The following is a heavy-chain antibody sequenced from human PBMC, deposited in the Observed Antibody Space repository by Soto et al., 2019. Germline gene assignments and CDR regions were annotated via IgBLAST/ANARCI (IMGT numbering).Heavy chain of an antibody. J-gene: IGHJ5*02. V-gene: IGHV3-33*01. CDR3: AIDSPGYCSGGSCYAVGWFDP. D-gene: IGHD2-15*01. CDR2: IWYDGSNK. Sequence: QVQLVESGGGVVQPGRSLRLSCAASGFTFSSYGMHWVRQAPGKGLEWVAVIWYDGSNKYYADSVKGRFTISRDNSKNTLYLQMNSLRAEDTAVYYCAIDSPGYCSGGSCYAVGWFDPWGQGTLVTVSS. CDR1: GFTFSSYG.